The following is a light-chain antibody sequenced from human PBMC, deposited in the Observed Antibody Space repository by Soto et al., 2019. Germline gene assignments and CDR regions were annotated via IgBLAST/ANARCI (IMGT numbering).Light chain of an antibody. J-gene: IGKJ5*01. CDR2: GAS. CDR1: QSVSSN. Sequence: EIVMTQSPATLSVSPGARAPLSCRASQSVSSNLAWYQQKPGQAPRLPIYGASTRATGIPARLSGSGSGTEFTLTISSLQSEDFAVYYCQQYNNWPPITFGQGTRLEI. V-gene: IGKV3-15*01. CDR3: QQYNNWPPIT.